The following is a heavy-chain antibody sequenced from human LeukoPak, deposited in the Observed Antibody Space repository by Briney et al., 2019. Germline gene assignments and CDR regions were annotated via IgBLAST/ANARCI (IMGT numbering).Heavy chain of an antibody. V-gene: IGHV3-23*01. CDR1: GFTFSSYA. Sequence: GGSLRLSCAASGFTFSSYAMSWVRQAPGKGLEWVSAISGSGGSTYYADSVKGRFTISRDNSKNTLYLQMNSLRAEDTAVYYCAKALYYYDSSGHYCWFDPWGQGTLVTVSS. CDR2: ISGSGGST. D-gene: IGHD3-22*01. J-gene: IGHJ5*02. CDR3: AKALYYYDSSGHYCWFDP.